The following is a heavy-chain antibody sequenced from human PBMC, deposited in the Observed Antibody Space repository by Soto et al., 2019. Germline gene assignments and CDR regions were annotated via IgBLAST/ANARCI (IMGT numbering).Heavy chain of an antibody. CDR3: ARGGLYSSGWYRY. CDR2: INHSGST. J-gene: IGHJ4*02. V-gene: IGHV4-34*01. Sequence: PSETLSLTCAVYGGSFSGYYWSWIRQPPGKGLEWIGEINHSGSTNYNPSLKSRVTISVDTSKNLFSLKLSSVTAAGTAVYYCARGGLYSSGWYRYWGQGTLVTVSS. CDR1: GGSFSGYY. D-gene: IGHD6-19*01.